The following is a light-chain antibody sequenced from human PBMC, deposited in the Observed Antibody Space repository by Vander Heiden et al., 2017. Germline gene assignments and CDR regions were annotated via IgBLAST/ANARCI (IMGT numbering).Light chain of an antibody. V-gene: IGKV1-39*01. CDR1: QSISSY. Sequence: IQLPQSPSSLSASVGDRVTITCRASQSISSYLNWYQQKPGKAPKLLIYAASSLQSGVPSRFSGSGSGTDFTLTISRLQPEDLATYYCQQSDSTPYTFGQGTKLEIK. J-gene: IGKJ2*01. CDR2: AAS. CDR3: QQSDSTPYT.